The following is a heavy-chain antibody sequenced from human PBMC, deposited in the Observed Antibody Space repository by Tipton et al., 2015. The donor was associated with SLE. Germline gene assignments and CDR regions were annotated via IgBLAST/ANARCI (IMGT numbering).Heavy chain of an antibody. V-gene: IGHV4-59*01. CDR1: GGSISSYY. CDR3: AREWQLWANAFDI. Sequence: TLSLTCTVSGGSISSYYWSWIRQPPGKGLEWIGYIYYSGSTHYNPSLKSRVTISVDTSKNQFSLKLSSVTAADTAVYYCAREWQLWANAFDIWGQGTMVTVSS. CDR2: IYYSGST. J-gene: IGHJ3*02. D-gene: IGHD6-6*01.